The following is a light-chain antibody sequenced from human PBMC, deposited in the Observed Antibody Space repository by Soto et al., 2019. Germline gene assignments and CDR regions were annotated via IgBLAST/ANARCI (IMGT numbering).Light chain of an antibody. CDR3: SSYTSSSSYV. Sequence: QSVLTQPASVFGSPGQSITISCIGTSSEIGAFNHVSWHQQHPGKAPKLIIYDVINRPSGVSNRFSGSKTGNTASLIISGLQAEDEADYYCSSYTSSSSYVFGSGTKLTVL. J-gene: IGLJ1*01. V-gene: IGLV2-14*03. CDR1: SSEIGAFNH. CDR2: DVI.